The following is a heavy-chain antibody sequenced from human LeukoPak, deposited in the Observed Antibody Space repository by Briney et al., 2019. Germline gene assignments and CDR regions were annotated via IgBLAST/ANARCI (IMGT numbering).Heavy chain of an antibody. Sequence: GGSLRLSCAASGFTFDDYAMHWVRQAPGKGLEWVSGISWNSGSIGYADSVKGRFTISRDNAKNSLYLQMNSLRAEDTAVYYCARSLNSEYCSGGSCYWPYYFDYWGQGTLVTVSS. J-gene: IGHJ4*02. CDR2: ISWNSGSI. CDR1: GFTFDDYA. D-gene: IGHD2-15*01. CDR3: ARSLNSEYCSGGSCYWPYYFDY. V-gene: IGHV3-9*01.